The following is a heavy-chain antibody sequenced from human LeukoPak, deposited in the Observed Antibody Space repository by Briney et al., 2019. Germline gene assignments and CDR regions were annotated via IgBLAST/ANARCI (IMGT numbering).Heavy chain of an antibody. V-gene: IGHV3-23*01. Sequence: GGSLRLSCAASGFTFSSYAMSWVRQAPGKGLEWVSAFSGSRGSTYYADSVKGRFTISRDNSKNTLYLQMNSLRAEDTAVYYCAKPYDFWSGYSKALWFGGFIFGYWGQGTLVTVSS. CDR3: AKPYDFWSGYSKALWFGGFIFGY. CDR1: GFTFSSYA. D-gene: IGHD3-3*01. CDR2: FSGSRGST. J-gene: IGHJ4*02.